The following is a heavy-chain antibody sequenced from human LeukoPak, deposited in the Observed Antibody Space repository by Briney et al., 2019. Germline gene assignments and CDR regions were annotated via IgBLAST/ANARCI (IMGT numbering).Heavy chain of an antibody. D-gene: IGHD2-2*02. CDR3: ASSMGIDCSSTSCYSGAYYYMDV. CDR2: INHSGST. J-gene: IGHJ6*03. Sequence: SETLSLTCAVYGGSFSGYYWSWIRQPPGKGLEWIGEINHSGSTNYNPSLKSRVTISVDSYKNQFTLKLSSVTAADTAVYYCASSMGIDCSSTSCYSGAYYYMDVWGKGTTVTVSS. V-gene: IGHV4-34*01. CDR1: GGSFSGYY.